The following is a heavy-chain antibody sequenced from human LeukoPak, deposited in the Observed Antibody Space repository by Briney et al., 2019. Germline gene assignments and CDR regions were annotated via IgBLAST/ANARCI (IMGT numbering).Heavy chain of an antibody. V-gene: IGHV1-69*13. CDR3: ARAEYSSSSFDY. D-gene: IGHD6-6*01. CDR2: IIPIFGTA. CDR1: GGTFSSYA. J-gene: IGHJ4*02. Sequence: RASVKVSCKASGGTFSSYAISWVRQAPGQGLEWMGGIIPIFGTANYAQKFQGRVTITADESTSIAYMELSSLRSEDTAVYYCARAEYSSSSFDYWGQGTLVTVSS.